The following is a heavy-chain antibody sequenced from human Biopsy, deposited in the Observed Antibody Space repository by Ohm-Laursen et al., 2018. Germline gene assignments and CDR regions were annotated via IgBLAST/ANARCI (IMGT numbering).Heavy chain of an antibody. CDR1: GFLFRHYA. Sequence: LSVSCVAFGFLFRHYAMCWVRETPGWGLAWVASINGRGDGTFYVDSVMGRFSISRDNSKHTLCLQMKSLRAEDTALYYCAKDLKWDVSADYFDFWGQGTLVTVSS. CDR2: INGRGDGT. J-gene: IGHJ4*02. V-gene: IGHV3-23*01. CDR3: AKDLKWDVSADYFDF. D-gene: IGHD1-26*01.